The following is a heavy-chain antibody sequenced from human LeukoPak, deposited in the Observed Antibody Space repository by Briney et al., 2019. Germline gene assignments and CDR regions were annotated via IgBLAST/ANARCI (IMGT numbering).Heavy chain of an antibody. CDR2: IYPGDSDT. CDR1: GYSFTSYW. Sequence: GESLKISCKGSGYSFTSYWIGWVRQMPGKGLEWMGIIYPGDSDTRYSPSFQGQVTIAADKSISTAYLQWSSLKASDTAMYYCARMYRQMATIPSAIDYWGQGTLVTVSS. V-gene: IGHV5-51*01. CDR3: ARMYRQMATIPSAIDY. D-gene: IGHD5-24*01. J-gene: IGHJ4*02.